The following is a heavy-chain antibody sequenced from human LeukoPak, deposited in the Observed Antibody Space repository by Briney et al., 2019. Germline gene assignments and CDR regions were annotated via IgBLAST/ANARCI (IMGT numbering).Heavy chain of an antibody. Sequence: GESLQISCQGSGYSFTSYWIGWVRQMPGKSLEWMGIIYPGDSDTRYSPSFQGQVTISADKSISTAYLQWSSLKASDTAMYYCARPPYYYDSSGYYLEYYFDYWGQGTLVTVSS. J-gene: IGHJ4*02. CDR3: ARPPYYYDSSGYYLEYYFDY. CDR1: GYSFTSYW. V-gene: IGHV5-51*01. CDR2: IYPGDSDT. D-gene: IGHD3-22*01.